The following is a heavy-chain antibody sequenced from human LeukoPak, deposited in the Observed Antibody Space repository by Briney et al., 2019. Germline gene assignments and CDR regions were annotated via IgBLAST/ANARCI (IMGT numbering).Heavy chain of an antibody. V-gene: IGHV1-69*05. CDR2: IIPIFGTA. CDR3: ARAPLGYCTNGVCYDYYYMDV. Sequence: ASVKVSCKASGGTFSSYTISWVRQAPGQGLEWMGGIIPIFGTANYAQKFQGRVTITTDESTSTAYMELSSLRSEDTAVYYCARAPLGYCTNGVCYDYYYMDVWGKGTTVTVSS. J-gene: IGHJ6*03. D-gene: IGHD2-8*01. CDR1: GGTFSSYT.